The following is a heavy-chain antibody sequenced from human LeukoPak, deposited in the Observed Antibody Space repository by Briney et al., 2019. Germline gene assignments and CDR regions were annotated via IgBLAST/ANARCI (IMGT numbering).Heavy chain of an antibody. Sequence: GGSLRLSCAASGFTFSSYGMHWVRQAPGKGLEWVEVISYDGSNKYCADSVKGRFTISRDNSKNTPYLQMNSLRAEDTAVYYCAKTFGGVIVQYYFDYWGQGTLVTVSS. V-gene: IGHV3-30*18. J-gene: IGHJ4*02. CDR3: AKTFGGVIVQYYFDY. CDR2: ISYDGSNK. CDR1: GFTFSSYG. D-gene: IGHD3-16*02.